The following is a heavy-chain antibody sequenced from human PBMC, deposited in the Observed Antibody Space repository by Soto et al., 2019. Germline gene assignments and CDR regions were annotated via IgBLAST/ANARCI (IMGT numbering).Heavy chain of an antibody. CDR1: GFTFSSYG. D-gene: IGHD2-15*01. J-gene: IGHJ4*02. CDR2: IWYDGSNK. CDR3: ARDKGRSPLDY. Sequence: HPGGSLRLSCAASGFTFSSYGMYWVRQAPGKGLEWVAVIWYDGSNKYYEDSVKGRFTISRDNSKNTLYLQMNSLRAEDTAVYYCARDKGRSPLDYWGQGTLVTVS. V-gene: IGHV3-33*01.